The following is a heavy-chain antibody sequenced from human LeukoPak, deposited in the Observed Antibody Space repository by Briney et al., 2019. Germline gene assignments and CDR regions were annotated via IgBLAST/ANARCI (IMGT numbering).Heavy chain of an antibody. D-gene: IGHD2-2*01. CDR1: GFTFSNYA. CDR3: AKGETFGTNLVRGAFDY. Sequence: QPGGSLRLSCVASGFTFSNYAMNWVRQAPGKGLEWVSLISGVDGHTYYVDSVKGRFIISRDNSENTLYLQMSSLRPEDTAVYYCAKGETFGTNLVRGAFDYWGQGTLVTVSS. J-gene: IGHJ4*02. CDR2: ISGVDGHT. V-gene: IGHV3-23*01.